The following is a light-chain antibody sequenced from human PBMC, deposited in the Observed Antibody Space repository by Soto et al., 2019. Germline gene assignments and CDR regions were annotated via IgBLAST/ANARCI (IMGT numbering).Light chain of an antibody. CDR2: GAS. CDR3: QQYNNWPPTWT. V-gene: IGKV3-20*01. CDR1: QSVSNNY. Sequence: EIVLTQSPGTLSLSPGERATLSCRASQSVSNNYLAWYQQKPGQAPRLLIYGASNRATGIPDRFSGSGSGTDFTLTISSLQSEDFAVYYCQQYNNWPPTWTFGQGTQ. J-gene: IGKJ1*01.